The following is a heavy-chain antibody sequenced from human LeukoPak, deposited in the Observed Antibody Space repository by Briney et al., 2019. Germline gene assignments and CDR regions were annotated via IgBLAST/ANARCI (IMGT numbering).Heavy chain of an antibody. D-gene: IGHD1-26*01. Sequence: PGGSLRLSCAASGFTFSSYGMHWVRQAPGKGLEWVSGISGSGDSTYYADSVKGRFTISRDNSKNTLYLQMNSLRAEDAAVYYCAKRQYYAFDYWGQGMLVTVSS. V-gene: IGHV3-23*01. CDR3: AKRQYYAFDY. J-gene: IGHJ4*02. CDR2: ISGSGDST. CDR1: GFTFSSYG.